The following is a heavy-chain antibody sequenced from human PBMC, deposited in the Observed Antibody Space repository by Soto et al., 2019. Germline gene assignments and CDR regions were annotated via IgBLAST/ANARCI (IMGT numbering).Heavy chain of an antibody. CDR2: IYSGGST. CDR1: GFTVSSNY. J-gene: IGHJ4*02. D-gene: IGHD4-17*01. CDR3: ARVLNGDYGDY. Sequence: EVQLVETGGGLIQPGGSLRLSCAASGFTVSSNYMSWVRQAPGKGLEWVSVIYSGGSTYYADSVKGRFTISRDNSKNTLYLRMDSLRAEDTAVYYCARVLNGDYGDYWGQGTLVTVSS. V-gene: IGHV3-53*02.